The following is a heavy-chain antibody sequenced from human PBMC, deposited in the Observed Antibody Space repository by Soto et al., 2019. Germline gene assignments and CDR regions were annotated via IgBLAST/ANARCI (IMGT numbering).Heavy chain of an antibody. D-gene: IGHD5-12*01. CDR1: GCGFTRDW. Sequence: GASLKIRASGSGCGFTRDWIGSVRKMPGKGLEWMGRIDPSDSYTNYSPSFQGHVTISADKSISTAYLQWSSLKASDTAMYYCARHNFAVEMATIAYWCQGTLVTVSS. CDR3: ARHNFAVEMATIAY. CDR2: IDPSDSYT. J-gene: IGHJ4*02. V-gene: IGHV5-10-1*01.